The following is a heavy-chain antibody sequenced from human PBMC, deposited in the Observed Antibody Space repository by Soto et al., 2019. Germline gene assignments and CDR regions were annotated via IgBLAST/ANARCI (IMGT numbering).Heavy chain of an antibody. V-gene: IGHV3-30-3*01. CDR3: ARERTFWSGYSHYFDY. Sequence: QVQLVESGGGVVQPGRSLRLSCAASGFTFSSYAMHWVRQAPGKGLEWVAVISYDGSNKYYADSVKGRFTISRDNSKNTLYLQMNSLRAEDTAVYYWARERTFWSGYSHYFDYWGQGTLVTVSS. J-gene: IGHJ4*02. CDR1: GFTFSSYA. CDR2: ISYDGSNK. D-gene: IGHD3-3*01.